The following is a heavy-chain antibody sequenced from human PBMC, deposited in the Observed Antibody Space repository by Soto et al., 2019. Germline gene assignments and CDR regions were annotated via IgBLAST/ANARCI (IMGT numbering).Heavy chain of an antibody. V-gene: IGHV4-59*01. CDR1: GGSINSYY. D-gene: IGHD1-1*01. CDR2: IYSSGST. CDR3: ARAGFWNLDS. Sequence: ASETLSLTCTVSGGSINSYYWSWIRQPPGEGLEWIGYIYSSGSTTYNPSLKSRVTISVDSSNNQFSLNLSSLGAADTAVYYCARAGFWNLDSWGQGTPVTVSS. J-gene: IGHJ4*02.